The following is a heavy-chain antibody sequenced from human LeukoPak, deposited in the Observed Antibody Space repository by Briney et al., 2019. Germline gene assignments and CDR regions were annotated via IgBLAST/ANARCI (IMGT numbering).Heavy chain of an antibody. CDR1: GFTFTSHA. Sequence: GGSLRLSCEASGFTFTSHAMNWVRQAPGQGLEWVSVISASGGATHYAESVKGRFIVSRDNSKNTLSLQMNSLRAEDTAVYYCANGAVAGGWYYFDYWGQGTPVTVSS. V-gene: IGHV3-23*01. D-gene: IGHD6-19*01. CDR2: ISASGGAT. CDR3: ANGAVAGGWYYFDY. J-gene: IGHJ4*02.